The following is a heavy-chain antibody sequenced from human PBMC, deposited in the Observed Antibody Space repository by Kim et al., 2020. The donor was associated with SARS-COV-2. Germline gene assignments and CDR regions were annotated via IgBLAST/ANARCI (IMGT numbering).Heavy chain of an antibody. CDR3: AKEGGITMVRGVIPLYYYGMDV. J-gene: IGHJ6*02. CDR2: IWYDGSNK. D-gene: IGHD3-10*01. CDR1: GFTFSSYG. V-gene: IGHV3-33*06. Sequence: GGSLRLSCAASGFTFSSYGMHWVRQAPGKGLEWVAVIWYDGSNKYYADFVKGRFTISRDNSKNTLFLQMNSLRAEDTAVYYCAKEGGITMVRGVIPLYYYGMDVWGQGTTVTVSS.